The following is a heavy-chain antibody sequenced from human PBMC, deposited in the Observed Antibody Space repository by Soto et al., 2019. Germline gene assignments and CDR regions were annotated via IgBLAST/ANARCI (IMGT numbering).Heavy chain of an antibody. D-gene: IGHD6-6*01. J-gene: IGHJ4*02. Sequence: GGSLRLSCAASGFTFSSYAMSWVRQAPGKGLEWVSAISGSGGSTYYADSVKGRFTISRDNSKNTLYLKMNSLRAEDTAVYYCAKDFEYSSSSVSSYFDYWGQGALVTVSS. CDR1: GFTFSSYA. V-gene: IGHV3-23*01. CDR3: AKDFEYSSSSVSSYFDY. CDR2: ISGSGGST.